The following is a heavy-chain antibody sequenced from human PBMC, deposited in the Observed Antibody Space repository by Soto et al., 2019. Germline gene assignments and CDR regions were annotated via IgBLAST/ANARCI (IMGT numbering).Heavy chain of an antibody. CDR1: GYTFTSYG. CDR2: ISAYNGNT. CDR3: AGVRDSSTSSPDYYYYMDV. D-gene: IGHD2-2*01. V-gene: IGHV1-18*01. J-gene: IGHJ6*03. Sequence: QVQMVQSGAEVKKPGASVKVSCKASGYTFTSYGISWVRQAPGQGLEWMGWISAYNGNTNYAQKLQGRVTKTTDTTTRTTSMELMSLRSDDTAVYYCAGVRDSSTSSPDYYYYMDVWGKGTTVTVSS.